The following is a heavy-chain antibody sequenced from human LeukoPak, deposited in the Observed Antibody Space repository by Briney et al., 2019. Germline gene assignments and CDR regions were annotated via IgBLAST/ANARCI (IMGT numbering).Heavy chain of an antibody. CDR2: IYFDGST. CDR1: GGSITSGSYY. V-gene: IGHV4-39*07. Sequence: SETLSLTCTVSGGSITSGSYYWAWIRQPPGKGLEWIGNIYFDGSTYYNPSLKSRVTISVDTSKNQFSLKLSSVTAADTAVYYCARDQGYSYGFGAFDIWGRGTMVTVSS. CDR3: ARDQGYSYGFGAFDI. J-gene: IGHJ3*02. D-gene: IGHD5-18*01.